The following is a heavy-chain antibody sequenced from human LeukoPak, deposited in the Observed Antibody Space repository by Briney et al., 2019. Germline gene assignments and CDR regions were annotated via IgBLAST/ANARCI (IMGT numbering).Heavy chain of an antibody. CDR3: ARQGTIVAGTLGTTFDY. CDR2: TYPGDSDT. Sequence: GESLNISCKASGYSFTNYWIGWVRQMPGKGLEWMGITYPGDSDTKYSPAFQGQVTIAADKSINTAYLQWSSLRASDTAMYYCARQGTIVAGTLGTTFDYWGQGTLLTVSS. J-gene: IGHJ4*02. V-gene: IGHV5-51*01. CDR1: GYSFTNYW. D-gene: IGHD5-12*01.